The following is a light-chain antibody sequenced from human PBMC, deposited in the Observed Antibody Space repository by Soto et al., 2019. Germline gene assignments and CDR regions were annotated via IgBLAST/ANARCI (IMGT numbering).Light chain of an antibody. CDR3: RQYGRSLEFA. V-gene: IGKV3-20*01. Sequence: IVLTQSPGTLSLSPGERATLSCRAIQTVSINVLACYQEKPGQGPPLLIYGASTRATGIPDRFSGSGSGTDFTLTISRLDPEDFAVYYCRQYGRSLEFAVGGGTKVDIK. J-gene: IGKJ4*01. CDR2: GAS. CDR1: QTVSINV.